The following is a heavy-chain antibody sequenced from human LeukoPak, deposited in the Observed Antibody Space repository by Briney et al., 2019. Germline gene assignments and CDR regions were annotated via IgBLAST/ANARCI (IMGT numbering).Heavy chain of an antibody. J-gene: IGHJ4*02. V-gene: IGHV1-3*01. CDR1: GYTFTSYA. Sequence: GASVKVSCKASGYTFTSYAMHWVRQAPGQRLEWMGWINAGNGNTKYSQKFQGRVTITRDTSASTAYMELSSLRSEDTAVYYCARDTVDTAIRYFDYWGQGTLVTVSS. D-gene: IGHD5-18*01. CDR2: INAGNGNT. CDR3: ARDTVDTAIRYFDY.